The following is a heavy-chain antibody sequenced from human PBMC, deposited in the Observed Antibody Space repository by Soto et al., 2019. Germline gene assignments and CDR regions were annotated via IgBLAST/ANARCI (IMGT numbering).Heavy chain of an antibody. CDR2: ISYDGSNK. CDR3: ARPYYYDSSGYYGDAFDI. J-gene: IGHJ3*02. D-gene: IGHD3-22*01. V-gene: IGHV3-30-3*01. CDR1: GFTFSSYA. Sequence: VGSLRLSCAASGFTFSSYAMHWVRQAPGKGLEWVAVISYDGSNKYYADSVKGRFTISRDNSKNTLYLQMNSLRAEDTAVYYCARPYYYDSSGYYGDAFDIWGQGTMVTVSS.